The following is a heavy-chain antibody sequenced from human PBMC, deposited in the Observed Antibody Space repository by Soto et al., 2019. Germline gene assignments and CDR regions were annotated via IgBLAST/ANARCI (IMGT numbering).Heavy chain of an antibody. CDR1: GFTFSSYA. CDR2: ISGSGGGT. J-gene: IGHJ5*02. V-gene: IGHV3-23*01. CDR3: AKTAAARPNLNLDP. Sequence: GGSLRLSCAATGFTFSSYAMSWVRQAPGKGLEGVSVISGSGGGTYYADSVKVGFTISRDKSKNTLYLQMNSLRVEDTAVFYWAKTAAARPNLNLDPWGQGTLVTVSS. D-gene: IGHD6-6*01.